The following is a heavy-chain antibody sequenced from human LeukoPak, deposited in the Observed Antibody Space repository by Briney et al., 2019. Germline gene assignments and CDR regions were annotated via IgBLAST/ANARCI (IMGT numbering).Heavy chain of an antibody. CDR1: GDTFSSYT. Sequence: SVKVSCKASGDTFSSYTISWVRQAPGQGLEWMGRIIPILGIANYAQKFQGRVTITADKSTSTAYMELSSLRSEDTAVYYCAGDDSSGYSHYWGQGTLVTVSS. V-gene: IGHV1-69*04. D-gene: IGHD3-22*01. CDR2: IIPILGIA. CDR3: AGDDSSGYSHY. J-gene: IGHJ4*02.